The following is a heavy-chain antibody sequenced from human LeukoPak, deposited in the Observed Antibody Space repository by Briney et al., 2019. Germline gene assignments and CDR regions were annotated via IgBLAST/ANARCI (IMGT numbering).Heavy chain of an antibody. CDR3: VSFYETY. Sequence: GGSLRLSCAASGRYWMHWVRQAPGKGLVWVSHINSDGSWTSYADSVKGRFTISKDNTKNTVYLQMSNLRVEDTAVYYCVSFYETYWGRGTLVTVSS. CDR1: GRYW. J-gene: IGHJ4*02. V-gene: IGHV3-74*01. CDR2: INSDGSWT. D-gene: IGHD2/OR15-2a*01.